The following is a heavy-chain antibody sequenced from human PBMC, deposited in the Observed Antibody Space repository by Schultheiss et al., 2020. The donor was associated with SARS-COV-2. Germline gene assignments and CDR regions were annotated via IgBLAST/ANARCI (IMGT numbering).Heavy chain of an antibody. CDR2: IYHSGST. J-gene: IGHJ4*02. Sequence: SQTLSLTCAVSGYAIGSDYYWGWIRQPPGKGLEWIGEIYHSGSTNYNPSLKSRVTISVDTSKNQFSLKLSSVTAADTAVYYCAREDWNDPWVPGYWGQGTLVTVSS. CDR3: AREDWNDPWVPGY. D-gene: IGHD1-1*01. V-gene: IGHV4-38-2*02. CDR1: GYAIGSDYY.